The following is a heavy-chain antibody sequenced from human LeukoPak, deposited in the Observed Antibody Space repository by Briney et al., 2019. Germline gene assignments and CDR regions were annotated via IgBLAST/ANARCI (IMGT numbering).Heavy chain of an antibody. CDR1: GGSISSGGYY. CDR2: IYHSGST. V-gene: IGHV4-30-2*01. CDR3: ATYYYGSGSYFDERSQYFDI. J-gene: IGHJ3*02. D-gene: IGHD3-10*01. Sequence: PQTLSLTCTVSGGSISSGGYYWSWIRQPPGKGLEWIGYIYHSGSTYYNPSLKSRVTISVDRSKNQFSLKLSSVTAADTAVYYCATYYYGSGSYFDERSQYFDIWGQGTMVTVSS.